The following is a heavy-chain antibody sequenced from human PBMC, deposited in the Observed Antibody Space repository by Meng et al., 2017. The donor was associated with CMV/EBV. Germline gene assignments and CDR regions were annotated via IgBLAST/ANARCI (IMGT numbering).Heavy chain of an antibody. CDR2: ISSRCSTI. J-gene: IGHJ6*02. CDR3: ARGGEELVLLPVYYYYGTDV. Sequence: SLEISCAASGFTFSSYEMNWVRQAPGKGLEGVSYISSRCSTIYYADSVKGRFTISRDKAKNSLCLKMNWRTAEDTAFYYCARGGEELVLLPVYYYYGTDVWGQGTTVTVSS. CDR1: GFTFSSYE. V-gene: IGHV3-48*03. D-gene: IGHD6-13*01.